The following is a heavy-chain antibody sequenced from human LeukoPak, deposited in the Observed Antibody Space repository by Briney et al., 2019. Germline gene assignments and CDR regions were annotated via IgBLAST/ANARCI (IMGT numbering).Heavy chain of an antibody. CDR1: GGSFSGYY. D-gene: IGHD3-3*01. J-gene: IGHJ6*03. Sequence: SETLSLTCAVYGGSFSGYYWSWIRQPPGKGLEWIGEINHSGSTNYNPSLKSRVTISVDTSKNQFSLKLSSVTAADTAVYYCARSVLRFSYYYMDVWGEGTTVTVSS. CDR2: INHSGST. CDR3: ARSVLRFSYYYMDV. V-gene: IGHV4-34*01.